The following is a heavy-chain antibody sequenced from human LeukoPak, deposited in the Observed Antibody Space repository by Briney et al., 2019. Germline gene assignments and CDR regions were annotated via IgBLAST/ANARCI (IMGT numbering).Heavy chain of an antibody. CDR1: GFTFSSYW. Sequence: GGSLRLSCAASGFTFSSYWMSWVRQAPGKGLEWVANIKQDGSDKYYVDSVKGRFTISRDNAKNSLYLQMNSLRAEDTAVYYCASLLAYNPFDYWGQGTLVTVSS. D-gene: IGHD1-1*01. J-gene: IGHJ4*02. CDR2: IKQDGSDK. CDR3: ASLLAYNPFDY. V-gene: IGHV3-7*05.